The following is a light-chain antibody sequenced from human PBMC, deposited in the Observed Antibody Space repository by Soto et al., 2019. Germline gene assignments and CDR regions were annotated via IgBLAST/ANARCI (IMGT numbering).Light chain of an antibody. CDR2: NDN. CDR3: AAWDDSLNGVV. Sequence: QSVVTQAPSASGTPGQRVTISCSGSSSNIGRNTVNWYQHLPRTAPRLVIHNDNQRPSGVPDRFSGSKSGSSASLAISGLQSEDEADYYCAAWDDSLNGVVFGGGTKVTVL. V-gene: IGLV1-44*01. J-gene: IGLJ2*01. CDR1: SSNIGRNT.